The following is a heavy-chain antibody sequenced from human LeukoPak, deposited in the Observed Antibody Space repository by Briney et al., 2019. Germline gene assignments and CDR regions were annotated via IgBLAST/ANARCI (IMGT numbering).Heavy chain of an antibody. Sequence: PSQTLSLTCTVSGGSIGSGSYYWSWIRQPAGKGLEWIGRIYTSGSTNYNPSLKSRVTISVDTSKNQFSLKLSSVTAADTAVYYCARDNDFWSGYSAYWGQGTLVTVSS. V-gene: IGHV4-61*02. J-gene: IGHJ4*02. D-gene: IGHD3-3*01. CDR1: GGSIGSGSYY. CDR3: ARDNDFWSGYSAY. CDR2: IYTSGST.